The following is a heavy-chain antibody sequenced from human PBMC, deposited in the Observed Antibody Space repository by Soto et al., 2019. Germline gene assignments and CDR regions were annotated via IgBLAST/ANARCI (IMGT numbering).Heavy chain of an antibody. D-gene: IGHD3-16*01. J-gene: IGHJ4*02. CDR3: ARGKGRFIGY. CDR2: IYYSGST. V-gene: IGHV4-59*01. Sequence: SETLSLTCTVSGGSIGSYYWSWIRQPPGKGLEWIGYIYYSGSTNYNPSLKSRVTISVDTSKNQFSLKLSSVTAADTAVYYCARGKGRFIGYWGQGTLVTVSS. CDR1: GGSIGSYY.